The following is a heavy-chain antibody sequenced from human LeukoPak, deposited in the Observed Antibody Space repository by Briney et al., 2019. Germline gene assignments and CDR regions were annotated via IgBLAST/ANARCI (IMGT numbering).Heavy chain of an antibody. V-gene: IGHV3-15*01. J-gene: IGHJ2*01. CDR2: IKSKADGGTT. CDR1: GFTFSTYA. D-gene: IGHD3-10*01. CDR3: TTVYGFGELLDWYFDL. Sequence: KSGGSLRLSCAASGFTFSTYAMSWVRQAPGKGLEWVGRIKSKADGGTTDYAAPVKGRFTISRDDSKNTLYLQMKSLKTEDTAVYYCTTVYGFGELLDWYFDLWGRGTLVTVSS.